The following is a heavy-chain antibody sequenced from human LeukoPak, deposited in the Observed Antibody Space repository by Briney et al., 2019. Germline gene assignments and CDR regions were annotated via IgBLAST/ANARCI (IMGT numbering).Heavy chain of an antibody. Sequence: PGGSLRLSCAASGFTFSSYAMSWVRQAPGKGLEWVSYISSSSSTIYYADSVKGRFTISRDNAKNSLYLQMNSLRAEDTAVYYCATNQMRWGQGTLVTVSS. CDR1: GFTFSSYA. CDR2: ISSSSSTI. CDR3: ATNQMR. V-gene: IGHV3-48*01. D-gene: IGHD5-24*01. J-gene: IGHJ4*02.